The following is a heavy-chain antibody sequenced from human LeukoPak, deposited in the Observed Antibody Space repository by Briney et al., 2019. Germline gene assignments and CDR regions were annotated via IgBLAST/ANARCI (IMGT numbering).Heavy chain of an antibody. J-gene: IGHJ4*02. CDR2: INDSGST. V-gene: IGHV4-34*01. D-gene: IGHD1-1*01. CDR1: GGSFTDYY. CDR3: ARAGRGTSSRALDY. Sequence: PSETLSLTCAISGGSFTDYYWSSIRQPPGKGLEWIGDINDSGSTNSSPSLKSRVVISLDTSKSQLSLKLSPVTAADTATYFCARAGRGTSSRALDYWGQGTLVTVSS.